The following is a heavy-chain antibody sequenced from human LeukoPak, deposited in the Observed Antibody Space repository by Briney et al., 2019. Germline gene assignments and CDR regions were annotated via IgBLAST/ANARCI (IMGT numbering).Heavy chain of an antibody. J-gene: IGHJ3*02. D-gene: IGHD3-22*01. CDR1: GYIFTSYG. CDR3: ARDRPTYYYDSSGYPGI. V-gene: IGHV1-18*01. Sequence: ASVKVSCKASGYIFTSYGINWVRQAPGQGLEWMGWISAYNGNTNYAQKLQGRVTMTTDTSTSTAYMELRSLRSDDTAVYYCARDRPTYYYDSSGYPGIWGQGTMVTVSS. CDR2: ISAYNGNT.